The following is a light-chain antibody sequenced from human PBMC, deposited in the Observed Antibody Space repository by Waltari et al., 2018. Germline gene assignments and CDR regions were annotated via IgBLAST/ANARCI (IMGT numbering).Light chain of an antibody. V-gene: IGLV2-23*02. Sequence: QSALTQPASVSGSPGQSITISCTGTSSDIGSHDLVSWYQQHPGKAPKLIIYEVIKRPSGVSNRFSGSKSGNTASLTISGLQAEDGADYYCCSYAGTNTLVFGGGTKLTVL. CDR2: EVI. CDR3: CSYAGTNTLV. CDR1: SSDIGSHDL. J-gene: IGLJ2*01.